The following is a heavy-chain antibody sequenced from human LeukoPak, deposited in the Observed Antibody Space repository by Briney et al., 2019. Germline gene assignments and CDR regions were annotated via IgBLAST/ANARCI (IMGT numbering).Heavy chain of an antibody. CDR2: ISYDGSNK. CDR3: AKGRITMVRGVSMDV. V-gene: IGHV3-30*18. D-gene: IGHD3-10*01. J-gene: IGHJ6*04. Sequence: GGSLRLSCAASGFTFSSYGMHWVRQAPGKGLEWVAVISYDGSNKYYADSVKGRLTISRDDSKNTLFLQMNSPRAEDTAVYYCAKGRITMVRGVSMDVWGKGTTVTVSS. CDR1: GFTFSSYG.